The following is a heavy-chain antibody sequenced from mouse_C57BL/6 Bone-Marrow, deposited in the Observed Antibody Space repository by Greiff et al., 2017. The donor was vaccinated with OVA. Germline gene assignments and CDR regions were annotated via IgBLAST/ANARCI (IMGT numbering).Heavy chain of an antibody. CDR3: TRGYSNYYAIAY. D-gene: IGHD2-5*01. Sequence: VQLQQSGAELVRPGASVTLSCKASGYTFTDYEMHWVKQTPVHGLEWIGAIDPETGGTAYNQKFKGKAILTADKSSSPAYMELRSLTSEDSAVYYCTRGYSNYYAIAYWGQGTSVTVSA. CDR1: GYTFTDYE. CDR2: IDPETGGT. J-gene: IGHJ4*01. V-gene: IGHV1-15*01.